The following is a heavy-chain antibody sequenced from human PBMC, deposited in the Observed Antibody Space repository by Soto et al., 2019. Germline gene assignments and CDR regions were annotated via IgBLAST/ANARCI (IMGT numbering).Heavy chain of an antibody. J-gene: IGHJ4*02. D-gene: IGHD3-22*01. V-gene: IGHV1-69*13. CDR3: ARVGDYYDSSGTSDFDY. CDR1: GGTFSSYA. CDR2: IIPIFGTA. Sequence: GASVKVSCKASGGTFSSYAISWVRQAPGQGLEWMGGIIPIFGTANYAQKFQGRVTITADESTSTAYMELSSLRSKDTAVYYCARVGDYYDSSGTSDFDYWGQGTLVTVSS.